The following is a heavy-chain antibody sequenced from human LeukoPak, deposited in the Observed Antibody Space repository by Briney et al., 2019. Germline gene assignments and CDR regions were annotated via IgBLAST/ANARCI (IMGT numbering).Heavy chain of an antibody. CDR1: GFTFSTYS. D-gene: IGHD3-10*01. V-gene: IGHV3-21*01. CDR3: VRIWFADWYFDL. Sequence: GGSLRLSCAASGFTFSTYSMNWVRQAPGKGLEWVSSISSSSSYIYYADSMKGRFTISRDNAKNSLYLQMNSLRAEDTAVYYCVRIWFADWYFDLWGRGTLVTVSS. CDR2: ISSSSSYI. J-gene: IGHJ2*01.